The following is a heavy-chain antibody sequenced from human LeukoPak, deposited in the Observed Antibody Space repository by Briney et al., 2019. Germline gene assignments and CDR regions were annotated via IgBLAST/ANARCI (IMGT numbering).Heavy chain of an antibody. J-gene: IGHJ4*01. CDR1: GFTFDTYG. D-gene: IGHD5-24*01. CDR2: ISGSGGET. Sequence: GGSLRLSCAASGFTFDTYGMNWVRQAPGKGLEWVSQISGSGGETYYADSVQGRFTISRDNSENTLYLQMNSLRAEDTAVYYCVKRSRDGYNSPLDNWGQGTLVTVSS. V-gene: IGHV3-23*01. CDR3: VKRSRDGYNSPLDN.